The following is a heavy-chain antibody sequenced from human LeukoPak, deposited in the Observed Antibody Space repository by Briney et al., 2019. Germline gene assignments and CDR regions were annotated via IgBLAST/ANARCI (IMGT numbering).Heavy chain of an antibody. J-gene: IGHJ4*02. Sequence: PGGSLRLSCAASGFTFSSYAKHWVRQAPGKGLEWVAVISYDGSDKYYADSVKGRFTISRDNSKNTLYLQMNSLRAEDTAVYYCARDLTGTTFFYFDYWGQGTLVTVSS. CDR2: ISYDGSDK. D-gene: IGHD1-1*01. V-gene: IGHV3-30-3*01. CDR3: ARDLTGTTFFYFDY. CDR1: GFTFSSYA.